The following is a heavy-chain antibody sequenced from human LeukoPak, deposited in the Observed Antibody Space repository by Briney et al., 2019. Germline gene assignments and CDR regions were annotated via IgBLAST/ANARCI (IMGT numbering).Heavy chain of an antibody. CDR3: APEGDGYILFDY. J-gene: IGHJ4*02. D-gene: IGHD5-24*01. CDR2: ISYDGSNK. V-gene: IGHV3-30*03. Sequence: PGGPLRLSCAAPGFTFSSYGMHWVRQAPGKGLEWVAVISYDGSNKYYADSVKGRFTISRDNSNNTLYLQMNSLRVEDTAVYYCAPEGDGYILFDYWGQGTLVTVSS. CDR1: GFTFSSYG.